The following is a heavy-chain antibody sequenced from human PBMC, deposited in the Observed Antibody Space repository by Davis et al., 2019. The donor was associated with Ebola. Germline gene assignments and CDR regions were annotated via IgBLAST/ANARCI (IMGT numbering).Heavy chain of an antibody. V-gene: IGHV4-59*01. CDR1: GGSISSYY. J-gene: IGHJ4*02. CDR2: IYYSGSN. Sequence: MPSETLSLTCTISGGSISSYYWSWIRQPPGKGLEWIGYIYYSGSNKYNPSLKSRVTISVDTSKNQFSLKLSSVTAADTAVYYWAREGRYNWNDATFDYWGQGTLVTVSS. D-gene: IGHD1-20*01. CDR3: AREGRYNWNDATFDY.